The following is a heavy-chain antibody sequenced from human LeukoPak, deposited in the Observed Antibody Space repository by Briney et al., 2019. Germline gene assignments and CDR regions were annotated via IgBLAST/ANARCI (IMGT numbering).Heavy chain of an antibody. CDR1: GYSFTCSW. D-gene: IGHD3-10*01. Sequence: GASLKISCKGSGYSFTCSWISGVRQMPGKGLEWTGRIDPSDSNTNYSPSFQGHVTISADNYISTAYLQRSSLKASDTAMYYCARHLDYYGSGSYYFVYWGQGTLVTVSS. CDR3: ARHLDYYGSGSYYFVY. V-gene: IGHV5-10-1*01. J-gene: IGHJ4*02. CDR2: IDPSDSNT.